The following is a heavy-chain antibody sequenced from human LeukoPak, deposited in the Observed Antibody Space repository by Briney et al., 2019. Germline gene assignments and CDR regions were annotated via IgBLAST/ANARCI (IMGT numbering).Heavy chain of an antibody. J-gene: IGHJ3*02. V-gene: IGHV1-69*05. Sequence: SVKVSCKASGGIFINYPIVWVRQAPGQGLEWMGGIIPIFATPTYAQKFQGRVAITTDESTTTNYMELSSLTSEDTAVYYCARGHSGNYLRLNDAFDIWGQGTMVTVSS. D-gene: IGHD1-26*01. CDR1: GGIFINYP. CDR2: IIPIFATP. CDR3: ARGHSGNYLRLNDAFDI.